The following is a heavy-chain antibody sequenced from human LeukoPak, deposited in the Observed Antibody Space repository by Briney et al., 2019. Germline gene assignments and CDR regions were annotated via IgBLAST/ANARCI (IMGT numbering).Heavy chain of an antibody. Sequence: PSETLSLTCTVSGGSISSYYWSWIRQPAGKGLEWIGRIDTSGSIIYNPSLKSRVTISVDTSKNQLSLKVSSVTAADTAAYYCARVKSSTRGPYYHYYMDVWGKGTTVIVSS. CDR1: GGSISSYY. CDR3: ARVKSSTRGPYYHYYMDV. V-gene: IGHV4-4*07. CDR2: IDTSGSI. D-gene: IGHD2-21*01. J-gene: IGHJ6*03.